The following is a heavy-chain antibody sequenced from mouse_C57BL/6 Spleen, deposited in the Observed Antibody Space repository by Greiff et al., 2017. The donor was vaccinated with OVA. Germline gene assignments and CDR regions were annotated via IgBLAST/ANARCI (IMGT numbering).Heavy chain of an antibody. Sequence: QVQLQPPGAELVRPGSSVKLSCKASGYTFTRYWMDWVKQRPGQGLEWIGNIYPSDSETHYNQKFKDKATLTVDKSSSTAYMQLSSLTSEDSAVYYCARLGPRDAMDYWGQGTSVTVSS. CDR2: IYPSDSET. V-gene: IGHV1-61*01. CDR1: GYTFTRYW. CDR3: ARLGPRDAMDY. D-gene: IGHD4-1*01. J-gene: IGHJ4*01.